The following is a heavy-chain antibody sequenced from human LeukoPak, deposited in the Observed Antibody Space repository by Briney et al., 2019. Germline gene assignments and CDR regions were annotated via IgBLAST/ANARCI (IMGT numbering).Heavy chain of an antibody. CDR2: IYYSGST. V-gene: IGHV4-39*01. CDR1: GDSISSFY. CDR3: ARPEYSSGWYFDY. Sequence: PSETLSLTCTVSGDSISSFYWSWIRQPPGKGLEWIGSIYYSGSTYYNPSLKSRVTISVDTSKNQFSLKLSSVTAADTAVYYCARPEYSSGWYFDYWGQGTLVTVSS. J-gene: IGHJ4*02. D-gene: IGHD6-19*01.